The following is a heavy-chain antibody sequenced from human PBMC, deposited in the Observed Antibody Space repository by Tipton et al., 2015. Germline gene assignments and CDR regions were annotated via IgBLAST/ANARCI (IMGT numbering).Heavy chain of an antibody. Sequence: TLSLTCTVSGGSISSSSYYWGWIRQPPGKGLEWIGYIDYSGSTRYNPSLKSRLTMSVDTSKKQFSLMLSSVTAADTAVYYCARAGMAHFDYWGQGTLVTVSS. CDR2: IDYSGST. CDR1: GGSISSSSYY. D-gene: IGHD5-24*01. CDR3: ARAGMAHFDY. J-gene: IGHJ4*02. V-gene: IGHV4-61*05.